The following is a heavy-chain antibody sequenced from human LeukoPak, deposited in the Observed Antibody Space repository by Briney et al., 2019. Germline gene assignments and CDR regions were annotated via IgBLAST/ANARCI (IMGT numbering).Heavy chain of an antibody. V-gene: IGHV3-23*01. D-gene: IGHD3-22*01. CDR1: GFTFSTYA. J-gene: IGHJ4*02. CDR3: AKDVNSSGYYLGFDH. CDR2: ISGGGDK. Sequence: GGSLRLSCAASGFTFSTYAMSWVRQAPGKGLEWVTTISGGGDKQYADHVKGRFTVSRDDSKNTLYLQMNSLRAEDTALYSCAKDVNSSGYYLGFDHWGQGTLVTVS.